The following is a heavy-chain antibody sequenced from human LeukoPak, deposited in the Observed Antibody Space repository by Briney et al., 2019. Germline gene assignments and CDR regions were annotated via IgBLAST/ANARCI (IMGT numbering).Heavy chain of an antibody. D-gene: IGHD3-22*01. Sequence: GGSLRLSCAASGFTFSRFWMTWVRQAPGKGLEWVANIKEDGSEKNYVDSVKGRFIISRDNAENSLYLQMNSLRAEDTAVYYCARGDVSSAYRAFDYWGQGTLVTVSS. CDR2: IKEDGSEK. J-gene: IGHJ4*02. CDR1: GFTFSRFW. V-gene: IGHV3-7*04. CDR3: ARGDVSSAYRAFDY.